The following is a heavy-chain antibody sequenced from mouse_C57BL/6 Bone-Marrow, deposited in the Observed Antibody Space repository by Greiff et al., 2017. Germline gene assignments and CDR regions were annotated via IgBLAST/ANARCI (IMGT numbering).Heavy chain of an antibody. CDR2: ISDGGSYT. Sequence: EVMLVESGGGLVKPGGSLKLSCAASGFTFSSYALSWVRQTPEKRLEWVATISDGGSYTYYPDTVKGRFTISIDNTKNNLYLEMSHLKSEDTAMYYCARGDYGSRYSCDYWGQGTTLTVSS. CDR1: GFTFSSYA. V-gene: IGHV5-4*03. CDR3: ARGDYGSRYSCDY. J-gene: IGHJ2*01. D-gene: IGHD1-1*01.